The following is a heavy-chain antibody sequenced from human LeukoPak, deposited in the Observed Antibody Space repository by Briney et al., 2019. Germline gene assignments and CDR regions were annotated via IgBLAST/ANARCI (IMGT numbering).Heavy chain of an antibody. D-gene: IGHD5-18*01. CDR3: AREGGYGYGNFDY. Sequence: AGGSLRLSCAASRFTFSSNAMHWVRQAPGKGLEWVAVISYDGNNEFYADSVKGRFTISRDNSKNTLYLQMNILRAEDTAVYYCAREGGYGYGNFDYWGQGTLVAVSS. CDR1: RFTFSSNA. J-gene: IGHJ4*02. V-gene: IGHV3-30-3*01. CDR2: ISYDGNNE.